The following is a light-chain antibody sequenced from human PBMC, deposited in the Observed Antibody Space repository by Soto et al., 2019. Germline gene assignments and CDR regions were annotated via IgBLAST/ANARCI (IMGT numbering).Light chain of an antibody. CDR1: SGINVATYR. J-gene: IGLJ1*01. CDR3: MIWHSSAYV. V-gene: IGLV5-45*01. CDR2: YKSDSDK. Sequence: QTVVTQPASLSASPGASASLTCTLRSGINVATYRIYWYQQKPGSPPQYLLRYKSDSDKQQGSGVPSRFSGSKDASANAGILLISGLQSEDEADYYCMIWHSSAYVFGTGTKVTVL.